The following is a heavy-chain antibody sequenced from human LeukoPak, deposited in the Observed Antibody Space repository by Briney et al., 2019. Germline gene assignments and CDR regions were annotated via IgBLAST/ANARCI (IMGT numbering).Heavy chain of an antibody. CDR2: IYYSGST. D-gene: IGHD5-18*01. J-gene: IGHJ4*02. Sequence: SGTLSLTCAVYGGSFSGYYWSWIRQPPGKGLEWIGYIYYSGSTNYNPSLKSRVTISVDTSKNQFSLKLSSVTAADTAVYYCARVGQYSYGYPYYFDYWGQGTLVTVSS. V-gene: IGHV4-59*01. CDR1: GGSFSGYY. CDR3: ARVGQYSYGYPYYFDY.